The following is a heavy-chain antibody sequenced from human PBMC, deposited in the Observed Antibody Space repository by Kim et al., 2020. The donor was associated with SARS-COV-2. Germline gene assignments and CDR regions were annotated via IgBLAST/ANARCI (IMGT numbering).Heavy chain of an antibody. J-gene: IGHJ3*02. V-gene: IGHV3-74*01. CDR1: GFTFSSYW. CDR2: INSDGSST. Sequence: GGSLRLSCAASGFTFSSYWMHWVRQAPGKGLVWVSRINSDGSSTSYADSVKGRFTISRDNAKNTLYLQMNSLRAEDTAVYYCARGLRWLISVGAFDIWGQGTMVTVSS. D-gene: IGHD3-3*01. CDR3: ARGLRWLISVGAFDI.